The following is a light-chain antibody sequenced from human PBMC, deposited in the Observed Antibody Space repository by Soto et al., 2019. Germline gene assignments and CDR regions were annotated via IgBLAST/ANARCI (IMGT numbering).Light chain of an antibody. V-gene: IGKV3-20*01. CDR1: QSVSSSY. Sequence: EIVLTQSPGPLSLSPGERATLSCRASQSVSSSYLAWYQQKPGQAPRLLIYGASSRATGIPDRFSVSASGTDFTLPISRLEPEDFAVYYCQHYGTSALFGPGTKVDIK. J-gene: IGKJ3*01. CDR2: GAS. CDR3: QHYGTSAL.